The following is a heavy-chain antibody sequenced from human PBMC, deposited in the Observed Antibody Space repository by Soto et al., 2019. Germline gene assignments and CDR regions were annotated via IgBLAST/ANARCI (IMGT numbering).Heavy chain of an antibody. J-gene: IGHJ4*02. CDR3: ASSYGSGYWAFDY. CDR2: INPILSMS. D-gene: IGHD3-10*01. CDR1: GDTFTFYS. V-gene: IGHV1-69*02. Sequence: QVQLVQSGAEVKKPGSSVRVSCKASGDTFTFYSINWVRQAPGLGLEWMGRINPILSMSNYAQRFQGRVTMTADKSTSTGYMELSSLRSEDTAMYYCASSYGSGYWAFDYGGQGALVTVSS.